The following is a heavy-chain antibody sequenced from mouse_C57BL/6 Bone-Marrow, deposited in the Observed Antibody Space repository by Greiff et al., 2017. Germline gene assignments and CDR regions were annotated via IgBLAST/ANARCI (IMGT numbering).Heavy chain of an antibody. CDR2: IYPGNSDT. D-gene: IGHD1-1*01. CDR1: GYTFTSYW. CDR3: TRRDYYGSSYVYFDY. Sequence: VQLQQSGTVLARPGASVKMSCKTSGYTFTSYWMHWVKQRPGQGLEWIGAIYPGNSDTSYNQKFKGKAKLTAVTSASTAYMELSSLTNEDSAVYNCTRRDYYGSSYVYFDYWGQGTTLTVSS. J-gene: IGHJ2*01. V-gene: IGHV1-5*01.